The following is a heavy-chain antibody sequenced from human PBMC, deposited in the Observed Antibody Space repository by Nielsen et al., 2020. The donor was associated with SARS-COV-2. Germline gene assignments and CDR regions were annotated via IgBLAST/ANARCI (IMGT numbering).Heavy chain of an antibody. Sequence: GESLKISCAASGFTFSSYSMNWVRQAPGKGLEWVSYISSSSSTIYYADSVKGRFTISRDNAKNSLYLQMNSLRAEDTAVYYCARETGYSSGWYDPSFLYWGQGTLVTVSS. J-gene: IGHJ4*02. CDR1: GFTFSSYS. CDR3: ARETGYSSGWYDPSFLY. D-gene: IGHD6-19*01. CDR2: ISSSSSTI. V-gene: IGHV3-48*04.